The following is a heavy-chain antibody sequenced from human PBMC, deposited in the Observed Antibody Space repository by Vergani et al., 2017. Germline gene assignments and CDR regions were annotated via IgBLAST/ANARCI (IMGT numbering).Heavy chain of an antibody. J-gene: IGHJ3*01. Sequence: QITLRDSGPTLVKPTQPLTLTCTFSGFPLTTGGEGVGWIRQPPGRALEWLAFVYWNDDERYSPSLKSRVTITKDTSKNEVILTMATMDPVDTATYYCVHRLGYFDWDGAFDVWGPGKMVTVSS. CDR3: VHRLGYFDWDGAFDV. CDR2: VYWNDDE. D-gene: IGHD3-9*01. V-gene: IGHV2-5*01. CDR1: GFPLTTGGEG.